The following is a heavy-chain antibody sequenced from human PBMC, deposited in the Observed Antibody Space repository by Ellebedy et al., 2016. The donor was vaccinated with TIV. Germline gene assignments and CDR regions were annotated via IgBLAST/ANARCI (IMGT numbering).Heavy chain of an antibody. CDR3: ARGQLVVGY. CDR1: GYSISSGYY. V-gene: IGHV4-38-2*02. Sequence: MPGGSLRLSCSVSGYSISSGYYWGWIRQPPGKGLEWIDNVNHSGNINYNPSLRSRVTISVDTSKNQFSLKLSAVTAADTAVYYCARGQLVVGYWGQGTLVTVSS. J-gene: IGHJ4*02. CDR2: VNHSGNI. D-gene: IGHD6-13*01.